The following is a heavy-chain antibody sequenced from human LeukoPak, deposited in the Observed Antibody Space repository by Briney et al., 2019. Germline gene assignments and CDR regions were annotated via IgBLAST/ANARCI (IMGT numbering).Heavy chain of an antibody. Sequence: GGSLRLSCAASGFTFTSYSMNWVRQAPGRGLEWVSSISSSSTYIYYADSVKGRFTISRDNDKNSLYLQMNSLRAEDTAVYYCARDTGAVTTPSNWFDPWGQGNLVTVSS. J-gene: IGHJ5*02. D-gene: IGHD4-17*01. CDR1: GFTFTSYS. CDR2: ISSSSTYI. V-gene: IGHV3-21*01. CDR3: ARDTGAVTTPSNWFDP.